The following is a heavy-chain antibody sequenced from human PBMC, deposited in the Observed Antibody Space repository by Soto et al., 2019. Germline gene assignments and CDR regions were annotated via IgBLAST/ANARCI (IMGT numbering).Heavy chain of an antibody. CDR3: VRDLGLHTYGYYFDY. J-gene: IGHJ4*02. Sequence: SETLSLTCTVSGGSISSGGYYWNWIRQHPGKGLEWIGDMYYSGSTDYNPSLKSRLTISVDTSNNQFSLYLQMNSLRDEDTAVYYCVRDLGLHTYGYYFDYWGQGALVTVSS. CDR2: MYYSGST. CDR1: GGSISSGGYY. V-gene: IGHV4-31*03. D-gene: IGHD5-18*01.